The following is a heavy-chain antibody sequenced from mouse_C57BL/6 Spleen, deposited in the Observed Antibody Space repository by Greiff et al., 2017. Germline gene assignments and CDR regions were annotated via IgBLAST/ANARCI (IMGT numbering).Heavy chain of an antibody. D-gene: IGHD4-1*01. Sequence: EVQVVESEGGLVQPGSSMKLSCTASGFTFSDYYMAWVRQVPEKGLEWVANINYDGSSTYYLDSLKSRFIISRDNAKNILYLQMSSLKSEDTATYYCARDWDGGIDYWGQGTTLTVSS. J-gene: IGHJ2*01. CDR3: ARDWDGGIDY. V-gene: IGHV5-16*01. CDR1: GFTFSDYY. CDR2: INYDGSST.